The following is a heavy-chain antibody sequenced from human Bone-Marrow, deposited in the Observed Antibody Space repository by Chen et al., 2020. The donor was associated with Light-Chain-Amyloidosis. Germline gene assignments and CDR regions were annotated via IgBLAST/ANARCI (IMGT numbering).Heavy chain of an antibody. CDR1: GYTFTAYS. Sequence: QVHLVQSGSELKKPGASVKLSCKTSGYTFTAYSVNWVRQAPGQGLQWVGRINTDIGNATYDQGFTGRFVISLDTSVTTAYLQITGLKAEDTAVYYCARGVGVTGDSNFDSWGQGTRVTVSS. CDR2: INTDIGNA. D-gene: IGHD2-21*02. J-gene: IGHJ4*02. V-gene: IGHV7-4-1*02. CDR3: ARGVGVTGDSNFDS.